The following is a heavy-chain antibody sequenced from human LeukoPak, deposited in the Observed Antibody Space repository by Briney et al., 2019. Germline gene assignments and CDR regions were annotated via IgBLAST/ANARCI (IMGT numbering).Heavy chain of an antibody. CDR3: TRVFGGYDVSDY. D-gene: IGHD3-3*01. CDR2: IKKDGSQK. Sequence: GGSLRLSCAASGFTFGSFWMSWVRQAPGKGLEWVANIKKDGSQKYYVDSVEGRFTISRDNAKNSLYLQMDSLRVDDTAVYYCTRVFGGYDVSDYWGQGTLVTVSS. CDR1: GFTFGSFW. V-gene: IGHV3-7*03. J-gene: IGHJ4*02.